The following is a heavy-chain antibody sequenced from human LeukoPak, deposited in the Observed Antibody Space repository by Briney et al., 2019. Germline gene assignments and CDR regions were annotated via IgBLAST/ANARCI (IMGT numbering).Heavy chain of an antibody. V-gene: IGHV3-21*04. J-gene: IGHJ6*02. CDR2: ISSSGSYT. Sequence: GGSLRLSCAASGFTFSSYSMNWVRQAPGKGLEWVSSISSSGSYTYYADSVKGRFTISRDNAKNSLYLQMNSLRAEDTAIYYCARDRYRSGCMDVWGQGTTVTVS. CDR1: GFTFSSYS. CDR3: ARDRYRSGCMDV. D-gene: IGHD6-19*01.